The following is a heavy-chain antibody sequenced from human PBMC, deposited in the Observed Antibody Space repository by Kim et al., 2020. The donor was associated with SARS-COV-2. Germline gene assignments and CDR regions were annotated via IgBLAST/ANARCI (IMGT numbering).Heavy chain of an antibody. CDR1: GGSISSGDYY. CDR3: ARVSYYDFWSGYHRQNWFDP. Sequence: SETLSLTCTVSGGSISSGDYYWSWIRQPPGKGLEWIGYIYYSGSTYYNPSLKSRVTISVDTSKNQFSLKLSSVTAADTAVYYCARVSYYDFWSGYHRQNWFDPWGQGTLVTVSS. CDR2: IYYSGST. D-gene: IGHD3-3*01. V-gene: IGHV4-30-4*01. J-gene: IGHJ5*02.